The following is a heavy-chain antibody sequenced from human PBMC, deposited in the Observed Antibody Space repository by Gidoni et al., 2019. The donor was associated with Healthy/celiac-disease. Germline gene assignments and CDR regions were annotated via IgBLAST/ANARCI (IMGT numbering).Heavy chain of an antibody. V-gene: IGHV3-30*18. CDR2: ISYDGSNK. D-gene: IGHD6-19*01. Sequence: QVQLVESGGGVVQPGRSLRLSCAASGLTFSNFGMHWVRQAPGKGLEWVAVISYDGSNKYFADSVKGRFTISRDNSKNTLYLQMNSLRAEDTAVYYCAKDSRGWSIFDYWGQGTLVTVSS. CDR3: AKDSRGWSIFDY. CDR1: GLTFSNFG. J-gene: IGHJ4*02.